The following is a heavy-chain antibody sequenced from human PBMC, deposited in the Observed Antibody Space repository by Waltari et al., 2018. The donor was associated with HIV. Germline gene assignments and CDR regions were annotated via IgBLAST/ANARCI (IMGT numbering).Heavy chain of an antibody. J-gene: IGHJ4*02. CDR1: GSTVSDNY. CDR2: IYINSEI. CDR3: ARAGRDGKLPPDY. V-gene: IGHV3-53*01. Sequence: EVQLVESGGHLTQAGGSLRLSCAVSGSTVSDNYMSWVRRAPGKGLEWVSVIYINSEIYYTESVKGRFTISRDNAKNTVYLQMNSLRAEDTAVYYCARAGRDGKLPPDYWGQGTLVTVSS. D-gene: IGHD1-26*01.